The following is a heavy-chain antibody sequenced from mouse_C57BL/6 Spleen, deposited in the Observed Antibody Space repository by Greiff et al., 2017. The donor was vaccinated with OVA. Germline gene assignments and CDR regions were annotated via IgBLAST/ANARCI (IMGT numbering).Heavy chain of an antibody. CDR2: IHPNSGST. J-gene: IGHJ2*01. CDR3: ARADSSGYENYFDY. Sequence: VQLQQPGAELVKPGASVKLSCKASGYTFTSHWMHWVKQRPGQGLEWIGMIHPNSGSTNYNEKFKSKATLTVDKSSSTAYMQLSSLTSEDSAVYYCARADSSGYENYFDYWGQGTTLTVSS. D-gene: IGHD3-2*02. V-gene: IGHV1-64*01. CDR1: GYTFTSHW.